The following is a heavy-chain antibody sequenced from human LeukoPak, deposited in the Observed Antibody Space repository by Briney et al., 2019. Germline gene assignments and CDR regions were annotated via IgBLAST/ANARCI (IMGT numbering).Heavy chain of an antibody. CDR3: ARRRMLDGHHFDY. CDR2: IYPGDSDT. V-gene: IGHV5-51*01. Sequence: GESLKISCKGSGYSFTNYWIGWVRQMPEKGLEWMGIIYPGDSDTRYSPSFQGQVTISADKYISTAYLQWSSLKASDTAMYYCARRRMLDGHHFDYWGQGTLVTVSS. J-gene: IGHJ4*02. D-gene: IGHD2-8*01. CDR1: GYSFTNYW.